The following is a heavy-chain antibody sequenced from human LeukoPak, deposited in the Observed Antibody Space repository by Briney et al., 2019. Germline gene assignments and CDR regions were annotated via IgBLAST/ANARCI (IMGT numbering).Heavy chain of an antibody. CDR2: ISGGGAGT. CDR1: GLSFSFYA. CDR3: AKDFVRYNIQFDY. D-gene: IGHD1-1*01. V-gene: IGHV3-23*01. J-gene: IGHJ4*02. Sequence: PGGSLRLSCAASGLSFSFYAMSWVHQAPGKGLEWVSSISGGGAGTYYADSVWGRFTISRDNSKNTLYLQMNSLRAEDTALYYCAKDFVRYNIQFDYWGQGALVTVSS.